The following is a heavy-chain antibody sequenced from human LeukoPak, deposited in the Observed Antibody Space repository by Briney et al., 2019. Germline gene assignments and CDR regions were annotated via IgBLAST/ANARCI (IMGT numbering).Heavy chain of an antibody. Sequence: GGSLRLSCAASGFTFSSYAMHWVRQAPDKGLEWVAFIRYDGNIKYYEDSVKGRFTISRDNSKNTLYLQMDGLRAEDRAVYYCAKGHGSSWTKFDYWGQGTLVTVSS. J-gene: IGHJ4*02. CDR2: IRYDGNIK. D-gene: IGHD6-13*01. CDR1: GFTFSSYA. V-gene: IGHV3-30*02. CDR3: AKGHGSSWTKFDY.